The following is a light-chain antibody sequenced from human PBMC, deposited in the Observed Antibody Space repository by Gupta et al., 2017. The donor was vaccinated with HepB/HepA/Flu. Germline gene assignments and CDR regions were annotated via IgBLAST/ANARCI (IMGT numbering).Light chain of an antibody. V-gene: IGKV1-39*01. CDR2: AAS. Sequence: DIEMTQSPSALSASAGDRVTITCRASQNIENYLNWYQSKTGKAPKVLIYAASKLESGVPSRFSGTGSGTDFTLTISSLQPEDFATYYCQQSFSSIRTFGQGTKVEIK. CDR1: QNIENY. CDR3: QQSFSSIRT. J-gene: IGKJ1*01.